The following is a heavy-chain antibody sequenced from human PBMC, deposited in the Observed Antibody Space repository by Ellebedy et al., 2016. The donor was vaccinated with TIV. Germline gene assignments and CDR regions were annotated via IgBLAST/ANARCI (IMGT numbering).Heavy chain of an antibody. Sequence: PGGSLRLSCAASGFTFSRNWMSWVRQAPGKGLEWVSYISSSSSTIYYADSVKGRFTISRDNAKNSLYLQMNSLRAEDTAVYYCASRRGYWGQGTLVTVSS. CDR1: GFTFSRNW. V-gene: IGHV3-48*01. J-gene: IGHJ4*02. CDR3: ASRRGY. CDR2: ISSSSSTI.